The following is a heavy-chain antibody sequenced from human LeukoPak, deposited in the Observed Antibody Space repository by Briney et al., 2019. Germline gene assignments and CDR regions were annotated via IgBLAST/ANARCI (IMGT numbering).Heavy chain of an antibody. CDR3: AGDYSSASYRFDY. CDR2: IYYSGST. D-gene: IGHD3-10*01. V-gene: IGHV4-61*01. CDR1: GGSISSYPISRYS. Sequence: SETLSLTCTVSGGSISSYPISRYSWSWIRQPPGRGLEWIGYIYYSGSTTYNPSLKSRLTISLDTSKNQFSLKLSSVTAADTVVYYCAGDYSSASYRFDYWGQGTLVSVSS. J-gene: IGHJ4*02.